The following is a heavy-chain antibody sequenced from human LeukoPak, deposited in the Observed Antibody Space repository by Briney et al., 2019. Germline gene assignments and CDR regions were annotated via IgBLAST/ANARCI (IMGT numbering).Heavy chain of an antibody. CDR2: INPNSGGT. D-gene: IGHD2-15*01. CDR1: GYTFTAYY. J-gene: IGHJ5*02. Sequence: ASVRVSCKASGYTFTAYYMHWVRQAPGQGLEWLGWINPNSGGTNYAQKFQGRVTMTRDTSISTTYMELSSLTSDDTAVYYCARTVVAATPDYNWFDPWGREPWSPSPQ. CDR3: ARTVVAATPDYNWFDP. V-gene: IGHV1-2*02.